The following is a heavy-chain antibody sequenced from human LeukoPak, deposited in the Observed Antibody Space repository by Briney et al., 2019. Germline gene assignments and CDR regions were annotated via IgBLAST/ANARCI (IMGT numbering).Heavy chain of an antibody. CDR3: ARERAGDYDDY. V-gene: IGHV3-30*03. Sequence: GGSLRLSCAASGFTFSSYGMHWVRQAPGKGLEWVAVISYDGSNKYYADSVKGRFTISRDNSKNTLYLQMNSLRAEDTAVYYCARERAGDYDDYWGQGTLVTVSS. D-gene: IGHD4-17*01. J-gene: IGHJ4*02. CDR2: ISYDGSNK. CDR1: GFTFSSYG.